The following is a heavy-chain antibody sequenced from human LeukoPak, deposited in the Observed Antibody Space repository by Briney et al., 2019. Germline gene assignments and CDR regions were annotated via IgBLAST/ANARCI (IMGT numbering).Heavy chain of an antibody. D-gene: IGHD6-19*01. CDR2: ITSTSSYM. J-gene: IGHJ1*01. CDR1: GFTFSNYG. CDR3: VRLANNGLYSEYLRH. Sequence: PGGSLRLSCAASGFTFSNYGMNWVRQAPGKGLEWVSSITSTSSYMYYGGSVKGRFTVSRDNAKNSLYLQMNSLRAEDTAVYYCVRLANNGLYSEYLRHWGQGTLVTVSS. V-gene: IGHV3-21*01.